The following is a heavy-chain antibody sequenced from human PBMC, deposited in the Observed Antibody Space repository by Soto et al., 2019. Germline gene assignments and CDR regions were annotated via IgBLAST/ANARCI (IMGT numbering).Heavy chain of an antibody. CDR2: IYYSGST. V-gene: IGHV4-39*01. CDR1: GGSISSSNYY. CDR3: ARPASPRGYGDYGV. D-gene: IGHD4-17*01. J-gene: IGHJ4*02. Sequence: QLQLQESGPGLVKPSETLSLTCTVSGGSISSSNYYWGWIRQPPGKGLEWIGSIYYSGSTYYSPPLKSRATISVDTSKTQLSLKLSSVTAADTAVYYCARPASPRGYGDYGVWGQGTLVTVSS.